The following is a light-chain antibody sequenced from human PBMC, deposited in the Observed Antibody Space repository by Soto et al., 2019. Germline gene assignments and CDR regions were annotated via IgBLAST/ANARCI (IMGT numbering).Light chain of an antibody. V-gene: IGLV2-14*01. J-gene: IGLJ1*01. CDR1: RSDVGGYNY. CDR2: EVS. Sequence: QSVLTQPDSVSGSPGQSITSSCIRTRSDVGGYNYVSWYQQHPGKAPNLIIYEVSNRPSGVSNRFSGSKSGNTASLTISGLQAEDEADYYCSSYTSSSPYVFGTGTKVTVL. CDR3: SSYTSSSPYV.